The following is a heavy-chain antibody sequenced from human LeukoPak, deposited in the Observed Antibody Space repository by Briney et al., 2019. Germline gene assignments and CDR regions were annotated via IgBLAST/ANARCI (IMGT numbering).Heavy chain of an antibody. CDR2: ISGSGSTT. CDR1: GFSFSGYA. CDR3: ARDASDIVIVPAAVGPFDL. V-gene: IGHV3-23*01. D-gene: IGHD2-2*01. Sequence: GGSLRLSCAASGFSFSGYAMTWVRQAPGKGLEWVSGISGSGSTTYYADSVKGRFTISRDNSKNTLYLQMGSLRAEDMAVYYCARDASDIVIVPAAVGPFDLWGQGTLVTVSS. J-gene: IGHJ4*02.